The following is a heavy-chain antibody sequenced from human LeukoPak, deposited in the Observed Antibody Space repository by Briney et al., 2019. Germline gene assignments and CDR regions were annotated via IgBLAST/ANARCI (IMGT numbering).Heavy chain of an antibody. CDR3: FSLDVAS. D-gene: IGHD3-3*01. Sequence: GGSLRLSCAASGFTVSSNYMSWVRQAPGKGLEWVSVIYSGGFTNYADSVKGRFTISRDNSKNTLYLQMNSLRAEDTAVYYCFSLDVASWGQGTLVTVSS. CDR2: IYSGGFT. CDR1: GFTVSSNY. V-gene: IGHV3-53*01. J-gene: IGHJ4*02.